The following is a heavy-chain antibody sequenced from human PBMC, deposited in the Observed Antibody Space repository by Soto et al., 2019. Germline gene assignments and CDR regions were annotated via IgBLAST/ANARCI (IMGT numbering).Heavy chain of an antibody. CDR2: TYYRSRWYS. CDR3: AREGITMVRGELDY. J-gene: IGHJ4*02. D-gene: IGHD3-10*01. CDR1: GDTVSSNSVA. Sequence: SQTLSLTCVGSGDTVSSNSVAWNWVRQSPSRGLEWLGRTYYRSRWYSDYAVSVRSRIDINADTSKNQVSLQLNSVTPEDTAVYYCAREGITMVRGELDYWGQGTLVTVSS. V-gene: IGHV6-1*01.